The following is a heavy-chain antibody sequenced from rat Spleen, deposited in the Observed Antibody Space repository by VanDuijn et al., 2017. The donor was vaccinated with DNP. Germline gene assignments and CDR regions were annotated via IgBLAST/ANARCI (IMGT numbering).Heavy chain of an antibody. CDR1: GFTFSNYG. CDR2: ITSGGGNT. D-gene: IGHD4-3*01. CDR3: ARPYKSDHYYTMDA. V-gene: IGHV5S13*01. Sequence: EVQLVESGGGLVQPGRSLKLSCAASGFTFSNYGMAWVRQAPTKGLEWVAAITSGGGNTYYRDSVKGRFTISRDNAKNTQYLQMDSLRSEDTATYYCARPYKSDHYYTMDAWGQGTSVTVSS. J-gene: IGHJ4*01.